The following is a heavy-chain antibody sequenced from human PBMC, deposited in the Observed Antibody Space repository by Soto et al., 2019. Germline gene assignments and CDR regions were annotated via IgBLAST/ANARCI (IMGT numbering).Heavy chain of an antibody. Sequence: ASVKVSCKASGGTFSSYTISWVRQAPGQGLEWMGRIIPILGIANYAQNFQDRVTITADKSTSTAYMELSSLRSEDTAVYYCARAHHQVGSGSYYNVNYYYGMDVWGQGTTVTVSS. J-gene: IGHJ6*02. CDR1: GGTFSSYT. CDR2: IIPILGIA. D-gene: IGHD3-10*01. CDR3: ARAHHQVGSGSYYNVNYYYGMDV. V-gene: IGHV1-69*02.